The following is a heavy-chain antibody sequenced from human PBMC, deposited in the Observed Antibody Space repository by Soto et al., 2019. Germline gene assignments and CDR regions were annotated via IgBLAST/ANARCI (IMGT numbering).Heavy chain of an antibody. J-gene: IGHJ3*02. D-gene: IGHD3-10*01. CDR2: IRWNSGSI. CDR3: AKSITMVRGVIINDAFDI. Sequence: EVQLVESGGGLVQPGRSLRLSCAASRFTFDDYAMHWVRQAPGKGLEWVSGIRWNSGSIGYADSVKGRFTISRDNAKNSLYLQMNSLRAEDTALYYCAKSITMVRGVIINDAFDIWGQGTMVTVSS. CDR1: RFTFDDYA. V-gene: IGHV3-9*01.